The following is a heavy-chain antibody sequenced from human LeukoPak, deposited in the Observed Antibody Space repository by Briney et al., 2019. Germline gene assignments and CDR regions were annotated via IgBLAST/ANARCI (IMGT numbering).Heavy chain of an antibody. V-gene: IGHV3-23*01. J-gene: IGHJ4*02. CDR1: GFIFRNYA. CDR3: ARDFARIFD. CDR2: ISAGGGST. Sequence: GGSLRLSCAASGFIFRNYAMSWVRQAPGKGLEWVSTISAGGGSTYYADSVKGRFTISRDNSKNTLYLRMNSLRADDTAMYFCARDFARIFDWGRGTLVTVSS.